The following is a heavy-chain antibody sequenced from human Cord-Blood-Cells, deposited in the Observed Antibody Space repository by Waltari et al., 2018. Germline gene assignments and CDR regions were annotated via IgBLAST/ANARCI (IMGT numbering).Heavy chain of an antibody. CDR2: IYYSGST. J-gene: IGHJ3*02. CDR3: ARRYDFWSGYYDAFDI. D-gene: IGHD3-3*01. V-gene: IGHV4-39*01. CDR1: GGSISSSSYY. Sequence: QLQLQESGPGLVKPSETLSLTCTVSGGSISSSSYYWGWIRQPPGKGLEWIGSIYYSGSTYYNPSLKSRVTISVDTSKNQFSLKLSSVIAADTAVYYCARRYDFWSGYYDAFDIWGQGTMVTVSS.